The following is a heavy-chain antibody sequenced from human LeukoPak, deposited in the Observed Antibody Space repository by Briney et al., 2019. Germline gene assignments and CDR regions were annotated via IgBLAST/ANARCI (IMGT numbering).Heavy chain of an antibody. CDR1: GFSFTNQY. V-gene: IGHV3-72*01. Sequence: GGSLRLSCAASGFSFTNQYMGWVRQAPGKGLEWFARIRNKAKSYSTEYDASVKGRFTISRDDSKKSLYLQMHSLKTESTAVNSCVRLGFSIVRGLIAYYGMDVWGQGTTVTVSS. J-gene: IGHJ6*02. CDR2: IRNKAKSYST. D-gene: IGHD3-10*01. CDR3: VRLGFSIVRGLIAYYGMDV.